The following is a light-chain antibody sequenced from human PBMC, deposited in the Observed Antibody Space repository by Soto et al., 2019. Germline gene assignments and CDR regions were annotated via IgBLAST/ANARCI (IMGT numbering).Light chain of an antibody. J-gene: IGLJ2*01. Sequence: QSVLTQPASVSGSPGQSITISCTGTSSDVGSYNLVSWYQQHPGKAPELMIYEGSKRPSGVSNRFSGSKSGNTASLTISGLQAEDEADYYCCSYAGSSIHVVFGGGTKVTVL. V-gene: IGLV2-23*01. CDR3: CSYAGSSIHVV. CDR1: SSDVGSYNL. CDR2: EGS.